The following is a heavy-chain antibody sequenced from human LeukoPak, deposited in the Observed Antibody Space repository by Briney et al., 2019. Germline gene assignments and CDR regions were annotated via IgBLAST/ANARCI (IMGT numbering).Heavy chain of an antibody. D-gene: IGHD4/OR15-4a*01. Sequence: GGSPRLSCAASGFTFSAYWMSWVRQAPGKGLEWVANIKQDGNEKYYADSVKGRFTISRDNGKNSLDLQMNSLRADDTAVYYCARDTLGEGEDANYAVYYFDYWGQGTVVTVSS. CDR3: ARDTLGEGEDANYAVYYFDY. CDR1: GFTFSAYW. CDR2: IKQDGNEK. J-gene: IGHJ4*02. V-gene: IGHV3-7*01.